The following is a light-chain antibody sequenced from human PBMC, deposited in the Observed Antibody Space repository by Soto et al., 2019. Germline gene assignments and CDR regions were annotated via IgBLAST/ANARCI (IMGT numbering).Light chain of an antibody. CDR2: EVS. CDR1: SSNIGSNF. CDR3: SSYADRNNLV. Sequence: QSVLTQPPSASGTPGQRVTISCSGSSSNIGSNFVYWYQQHPGKAPKLMIYEVSKRPSGVPDRFSGSKSGNTASLTVSGLQAEDEADYYCSSYADRNNLVFGGGTKLTVL. V-gene: IGLV2-8*01. J-gene: IGLJ2*01.